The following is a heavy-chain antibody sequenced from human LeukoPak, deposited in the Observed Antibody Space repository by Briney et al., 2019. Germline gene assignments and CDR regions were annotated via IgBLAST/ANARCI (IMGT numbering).Heavy chain of an antibody. Sequence: ASVKVSCKASGYTFTSYYMHWVRQAPGQGLEWMGIINPSGGSTSYAQKFQGRVTMTRDTSTSTVYMELSSLRSEDTAVYHCARDQGSYYDSSGYRGFDPWGQGTLVTVSS. V-gene: IGHV1-46*01. CDR3: ARDQGSYYDSSGYRGFDP. J-gene: IGHJ5*02. D-gene: IGHD3-22*01. CDR2: INPSGGST. CDR1: GYTFTSYY.